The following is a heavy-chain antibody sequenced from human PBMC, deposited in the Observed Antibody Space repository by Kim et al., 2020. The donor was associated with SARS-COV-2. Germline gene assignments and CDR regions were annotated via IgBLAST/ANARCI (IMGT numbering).Heavy chain of an antibody. J-gene: IGHJ6*03. V-gene: IGHV1-3*04. Sequence: ASVKVSCKTSGYIFTNYAIHWVRQAPGQRLEWMGWINTGTGDTKYSERFQGRVTTTRDTSANTAYMELSSLRSEDTAVYYCARQVDFPGYIGVWGKGTTVTV. D-gene: IGHD2-15*01. CDR1: GYIFTNYA. CDR2: INTGTGDT. CDR3: ARQVDFPGYIGV.